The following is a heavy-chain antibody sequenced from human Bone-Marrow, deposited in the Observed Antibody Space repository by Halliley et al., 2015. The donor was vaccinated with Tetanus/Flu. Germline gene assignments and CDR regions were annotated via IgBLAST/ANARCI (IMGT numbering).Heavy chain of an antibody. CDR2: GSKK. D-gene: IGHD6-19*01. J-gene: IGHJ6*02. Sequence: GSKKYYASSVKGRFTLSRDNPKNTLYVQMNSLRAEDTAVYYCARNFYSSGWYINNLYYYAMDVWGQGTTVTVSS. CDR3: ARNFYSSGWYINNLYYYAMDV. V-gene: IGHV3-33*01.